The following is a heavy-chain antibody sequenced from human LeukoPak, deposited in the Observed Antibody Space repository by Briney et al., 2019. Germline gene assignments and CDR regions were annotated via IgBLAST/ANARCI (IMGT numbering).Heavy chain of an antibody. Sequence: ASVKVSRKASGYTFTSYYIHWVRQAPGQGLEWMGIINPSGDSTSYAQKFQGRVTMTRDTSTSTVYMELSSPRSEDTAVYYCARASESGDYRGYFDYWGQGSLDTVSS. CDR3: ARASESGDYRGYFDY. V-gene: IGHV1-46*01. D-gene: IGHD4-17*01. J-gene: IGHJ4*02. CDR2: INPSGDST. CDR1: GYTFTSYY.